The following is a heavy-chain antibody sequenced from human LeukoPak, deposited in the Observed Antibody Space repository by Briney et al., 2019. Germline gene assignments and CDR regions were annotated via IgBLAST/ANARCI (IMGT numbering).Heavy chain of an antibody. D-gene: IGHD2-2*02. V-gene: IGHV1-18*01. CDR3: ARRGLTNEDTYCNSTGCYIASGDWFDP. J-gene: IGHJ5*02. CDR1: GYTFTSYG. CDR2: INPYNGNT. Sequence: ASVKVSCKASGYTFTSYGISWVRQAPGQGLAWMGWINPYNGNTNYAQNLQSRVTMTTDTSTSTAYMELRSLRSDDTAVYYCARRGLTNEDTYCNSTGCYIASGDWFDPWGQGTLVTVSS.